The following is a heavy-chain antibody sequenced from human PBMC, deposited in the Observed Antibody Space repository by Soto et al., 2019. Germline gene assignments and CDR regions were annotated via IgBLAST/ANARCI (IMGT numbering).Heavy chain of an antibody. CDR2: ISSSSSYT. CDR1: GFTFSDYY. CDR3: ARVRGSSGYYYDFDY. Sequence: GGSLRLSCAASGFTFSDYYMSCIRQAPGKGLEWVSYISSSSSYTNYADSVEGRFTISRDNAKNSLCLQMNSLRAEDTAVYYCARVRGSSGYYYDFDYWGQGTLVTVSS. D-gene: IGHD3-22*01. V-gene: IGHV3-11*06. J-gene: IGHJ4*02.